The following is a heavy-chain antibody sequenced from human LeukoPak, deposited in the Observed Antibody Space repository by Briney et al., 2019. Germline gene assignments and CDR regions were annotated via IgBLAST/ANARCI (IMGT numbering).Heavy chain of an antibody. Sequence: GGSLRLSCAASGFTFSSYAMSWVRQAPGKGLEWVSSISSSSSYIYYADSVKGRFTISRDNAKNSLYLQMNSLRAEDTAVYYCARDRGVTHSWAFDIWGQGTMVTVSS. V-gene: IGHV3-21*01. CDR3: ARDRGVTHSWAFDI. D-gene: IGHD2-21*02. J-gene: IGHJ3*02. CDR2: ISSSSSYI. CDR1: GFTFSSYA.